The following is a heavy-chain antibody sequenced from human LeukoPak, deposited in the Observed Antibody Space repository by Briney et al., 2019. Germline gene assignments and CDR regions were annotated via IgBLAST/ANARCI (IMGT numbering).Heavy chain of an antibody. J-gene: IGHJ4*02. CDR1: GFTFSSYG. CDR3: ARDLYYYGSGPDY. CDR2: IWYDGSNK. V-gene: IGHV3-33*01. D-gene: IGHD3-10*01. Sequence: PGGSLRLSCAASGFTFSSYGMHWVRQAPGKGLEWVAVIWYDGSNKYYADSVKGRFTISRDNSKNTLYLQMNSLRAEDTAVYYCARDLYYYGSGPDYWGQGTLVTVSS.